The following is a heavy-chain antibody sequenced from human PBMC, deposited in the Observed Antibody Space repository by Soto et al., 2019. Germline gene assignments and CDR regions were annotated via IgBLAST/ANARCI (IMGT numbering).Heavy chain of an antibody. V-gene: IGHV1-46*01. D-gene: IGHD3-22*01. CDR3: AGVYHYDSSGYYDY. Sequence: ASVKVSCKASGNSFTTYYMHWVRQAPGQGLEWMGIINPSGGRTTYAQKFQGRVTMTMDTSTSTFHMELSSLTSVDTAVFYCAGVYHYDSSGYYDYWGQGTLVTVSS. CDR1: GNSFTTYY. CDR2: INPSGGRT. J-gene: IGHJ4*02.